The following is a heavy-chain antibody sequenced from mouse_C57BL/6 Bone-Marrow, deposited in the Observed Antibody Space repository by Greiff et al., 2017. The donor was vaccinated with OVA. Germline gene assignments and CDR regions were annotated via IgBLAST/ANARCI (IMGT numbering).Heavy chain of an antibody. J-gene: IGHJ3*01. V-gene: IGHV14-3*01. Sequence: VQLQQSVAELVRPGASVKLSCTASGFNIKNTYMHWVKQRPEQGLEWIGRIDPANGNTKYAPKFQGKATITADQSSNTAYLQLSSLTSEDTAIYYCAIEGPYCCGSSFAAFAYWGQGTLVTVSA. D-gene: IGHD1-1*01. CDR1: GFNIKNTY. CDR3: AIEGPYCCGSSFAAFAY. CDR2: IDPANGNT.